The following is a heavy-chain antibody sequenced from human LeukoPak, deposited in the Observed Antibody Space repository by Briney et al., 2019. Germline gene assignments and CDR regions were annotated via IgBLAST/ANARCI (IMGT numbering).Heavy chain of an antibody. CDR3: AKGGMYYNFWSGLIT. D-gene: IGHD3-3*01. CDR2: ISWDAGNT. CDR1: GFSFDDYI. V-gene: IGHV3-43*01. Sequence: PGGSLRLSCAASGFSFDDYIMHWVRQAPGKGLEWVSLISWDAGNTYYADSVKGRFTISRDNSRNSLYLQMNSLRTEDTALYYCAKGGMYYNFWSGLITWGQGTLVTVSS. J-gene: IGHJ5*02.